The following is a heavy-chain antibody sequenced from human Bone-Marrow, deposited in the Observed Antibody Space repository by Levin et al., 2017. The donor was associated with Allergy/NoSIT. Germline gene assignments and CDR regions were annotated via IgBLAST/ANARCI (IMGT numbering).Heavy chain of an antibody. V-gene: IGHV3-7*04. J-gene: IGHJ4*02. CDR2: IKPDGSEQ. CDR3: ARDGDIPVAAPHHDS. D-gene: IGHD6-19*01. Sequence: GGSLRLSCAASRFTFSSYWMSWVRQAPGKGLEWVANIKPDGSEQYYVDSVKGRFIISRDNAKNSLFLQMNSLRAEDTAVYYCARDGDIPVAAPHHDSWGQGTLVTVSS. CDR1: RFTFSSYW.